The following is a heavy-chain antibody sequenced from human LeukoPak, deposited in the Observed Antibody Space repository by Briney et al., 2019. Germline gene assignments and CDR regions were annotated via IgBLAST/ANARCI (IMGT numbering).Heavy chain of an antibody. Sequence: SEALSLTCTVSGGSISSGGYYWSWIRQHPGKGLEWIGYIYYSGSTHYNPSLKSRVTISVDTSKNQLSLKLSSVTAADTAVYYCARSVVVMTFDYWGQGTLVTVSS. CDR2: IYYSGST. J-gene: IGHJ4*02. D-gene: IGHD3-22*01. CDR3: ARSVVVMTFDY. CDR1: GGSISSGGYY. V-gene: IGHV4-31*03.